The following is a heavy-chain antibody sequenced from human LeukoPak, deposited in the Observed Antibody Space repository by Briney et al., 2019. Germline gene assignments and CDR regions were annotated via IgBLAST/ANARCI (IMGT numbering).Heavy chain of an antibody. D-gene: IGHD3-3*02. Sequence: GASVKVSCKASGYTFTSYDINWVRQATGQGLEWMGWMNPNSGNTGYAQKFQGRVTMTTDTSTTTAYMELRSLRSDDTGVYYCARFTPRLSREKFDYWGQGTLVTVSS. V-gene: IGHV1-8*01. J-gene: IGHJ4*02. CDR2: MNPNSGNT. CDR1: GYTFTSYD. CDR3: ARFTPRLSREKFDY.